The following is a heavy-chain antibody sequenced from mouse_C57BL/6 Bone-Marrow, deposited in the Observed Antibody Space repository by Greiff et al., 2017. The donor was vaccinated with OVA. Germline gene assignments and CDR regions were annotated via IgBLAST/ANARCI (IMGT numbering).Heavy chain of an antibody. D-gene: IGHD2-4*01. CDR2: ISSGGSYT. CDR3: ARHGLDYDFAY. J-gene: IGHJ3*01. Sequence: EVMLVESGGDLVKPGGSLKLSCAASGFTFSSYGMSWVRQTPDKRLEWVATISSGGSYTYYPDSVKGRFTISRDNAKNTLYLQMSSLKSEDTAMYYCARHGLDYDFAYWGQGTLVTVSA. V-gene: IGHV5-6*01. CDR1: GFTFSSYG.